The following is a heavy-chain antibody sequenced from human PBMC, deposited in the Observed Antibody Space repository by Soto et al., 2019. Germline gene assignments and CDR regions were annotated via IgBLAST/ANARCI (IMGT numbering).Heavy chain of an antibody. D-gene: IGHD2-15*01. Sequence: PSETLSLTCTVSGDSITSGVHYWSWIRQLPGKGLEWIGYIFYSGPTYYNPSLKSRVAISVDTSKNQFSLTLNSVTAADTAVYYCARGEERVAMQSGYGGHGTLVTVPS. CDR3: ARGEERVAMQSGY. CDR2: IFYSGPT. J-gene: IGHJ4*01. V-gene: IGHV4-31*03. CDR1: GDSITSGVHY.